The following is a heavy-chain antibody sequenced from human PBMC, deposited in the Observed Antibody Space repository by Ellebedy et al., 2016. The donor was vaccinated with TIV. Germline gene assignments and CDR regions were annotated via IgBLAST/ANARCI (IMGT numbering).Heavy chain of an antibody. J-gene: IGHJ5*01. V-gene: IGHV4-4*08. Sequence: MPGGSLRLSCTVSGGSTSSYYWSWIRQPPGRRLEWIGYIYNNGGTNYNPSLTSRVTISVARSKNQFSLELTSVTAADTAIYYCARDLRGPTNWFDSWGQGTLVIVS. CDR2: IYNNGGT. CDR1: GGSTSSYY. CDR3: ARDLRGPTNWFDS.